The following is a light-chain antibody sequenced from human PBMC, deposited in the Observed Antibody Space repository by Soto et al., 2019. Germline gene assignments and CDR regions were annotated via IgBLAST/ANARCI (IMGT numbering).Light chain of an antibody. V-gene: IGKV3-15*01. J-gene: IGKJ5*01. CDR3: EQYNNWPIA. Sequence: EIVLTPSPGTLSVSRGDTATLPFRARQYIGSNLALYQQKPGQAAGLLIYGASTRATGIPARFSGFGSGTEFTLTISSLQSEDFAVYYCEQYNNWPIAFGQGTRLEI. CDR2: GAS. CDR1: QYIGSN.